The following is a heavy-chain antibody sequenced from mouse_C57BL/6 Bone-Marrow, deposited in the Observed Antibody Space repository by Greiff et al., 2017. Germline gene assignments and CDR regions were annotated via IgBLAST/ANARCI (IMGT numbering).Heavy chain of an antibody. J-gene: IGHJ2*01. D-gene: IGHD2-3*01. V-gene: IGHV1-54*01. CDR1: GYAFTNYL. CDR3: GRRDDGYLYDDDD. CDR2: INPGSGGT. Sequence: QVQLQQSGAELVRPGTSVKVSCKASGYAFTNYLIEWVKQRPGQGLEWIGVINPGSGGTNYNEKFKGKATLTADKSSSTAYMQLSSLTSEDSAVYFCGRRDDGYLYDDDDRGQGTTLTVSS.